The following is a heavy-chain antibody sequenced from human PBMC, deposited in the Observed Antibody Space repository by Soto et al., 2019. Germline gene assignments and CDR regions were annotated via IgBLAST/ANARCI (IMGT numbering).Heavy chain of an antibody. CDR3: ARDGGSHDYGDYPRKNRYYYYYYMDV. CDR1: GFGFTNSW. V-gene: IGHV3-15*07. J-gene: IGHJ6*03. D-gene: IGHD4-17*01. CDR2: IKSKNDGGTT. Sequence: GGSLRLSCAASGFGFTNSWMNWVRQAPGKGLEWVGRIKSKNDGGTTDYADSVKGRFTISRHNSKNTLYLQMNSLRAEDTAVYYCARDGGSHDYGDYPRKNRYYYYYYMDVWGKGTTVTVSS.